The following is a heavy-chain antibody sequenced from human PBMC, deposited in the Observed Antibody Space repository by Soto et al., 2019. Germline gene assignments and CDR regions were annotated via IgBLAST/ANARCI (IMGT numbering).Heavy chain of an antibody. J-gene: IGHJ5*02. CDR3: ARERSAAGTGWFDP. V-gene: IGHV1-8*01. Sequence: QVQLVQSGAEVKKPGASVKVSCKASGYTFTSYDINWVRQATGQGLEWVGWMNPNSGNTGYAQKFQGRVTMTRNTSISTAYMELSSLRSEDTAVYYCARERSAAGTGWFDPWGQGTLVTVSS. CDR1: GYTFTSYD. D-gene: IGHD6-13*01. CDR2: MNPNSGNT.